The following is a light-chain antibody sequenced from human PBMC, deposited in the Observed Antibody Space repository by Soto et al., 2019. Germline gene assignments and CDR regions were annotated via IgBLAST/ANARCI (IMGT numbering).Light chain of an antibody. CDR2: SNY. CDR1: SSNIGSNA. J-gene: IGLJ1*01. Sequence: QSVLTQPPSASGTPGQRVTISCSGSSSNIGSNAVNWYQHLPGTAPKLIIYSNYQLPSRVPDRFSGSKSGTSASLAITGLQSGDEAEYYCATWDDSLNGYVFGTGTKVTVL. V-gene: IGLV1-44*01. CDR3: ATWDDSLNGYV.